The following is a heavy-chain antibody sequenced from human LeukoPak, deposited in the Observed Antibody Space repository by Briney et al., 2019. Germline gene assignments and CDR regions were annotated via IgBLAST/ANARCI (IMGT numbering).Heavy chain of an antibody. D-gene: IGHD6-19*01. CDR2: ISSRGST. Sequence: KPSETLSLTCTVSGGSISSYYWSWIRQPAGKGLEWIGRISSRGSTNYNPSLRSRISMSGDTSKKQFSLKLSSVTAADTAVYYCARDMGSGWYSDWGQGTLVTVSS. J-gene: IGHJ4*02. V-gene: IGHV4-4*07. CDR3: ARDMGSGWYSD. CDR1: GGSISSYY.